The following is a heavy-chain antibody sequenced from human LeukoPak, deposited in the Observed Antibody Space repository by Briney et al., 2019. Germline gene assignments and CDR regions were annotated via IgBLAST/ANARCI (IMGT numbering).Heavy chain of an antibody. D-gene: IGHD3-10*01. CDR2: IYYSGST. V-gene: IGHV4-59*01. Sequence: SETLSLTCTVSGGSISSYYWSWIRQPPGKGLEWIGYIYYSGSTNYNPSLKSRVTISVDTSKKQFSLKLSSVTAADTAVYYCARVPYYYGSGSYLSPQYYMDVWGKGTTVTVSS. CDR1: GGSISSYY. CDR3: ARVPYYYGSGSYLSPQYYMDV. J-gene: IGHJ6*03.